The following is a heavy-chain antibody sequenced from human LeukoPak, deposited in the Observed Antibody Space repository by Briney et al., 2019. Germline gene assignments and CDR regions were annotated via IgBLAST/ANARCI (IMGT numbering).Heavy chain of an antibody. J-gene: IGHJ4*02. CDR1: GYTFTSYY. D-gene: IGHD6-19*01. Sequence: ASVKVSGKASGYTFTSYYMHWVRQAPGQGLEWMGIINPSGGSTSYAQKFQGRVTMTRDTSTSTVYMELSSLRSEDTAVYYCARSSAPGIAVAGNFDYWGQGTLVTVSS. V-gene: IGHV1-46*01. CDR2: INPSGGST. CDR3: ARSSAPGIAVAGNFDY.